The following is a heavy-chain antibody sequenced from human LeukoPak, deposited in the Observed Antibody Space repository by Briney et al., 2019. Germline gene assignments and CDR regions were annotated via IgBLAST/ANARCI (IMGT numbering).Heavy chain of an antibody. CDR3: ARWYYDFWSGYYRLGYYYMDV. J-gene: IGHJ6*03. CDR1: GGSFSGYY. D-gene: IGHD3-3*01. V-gene: IGHV4-34*01. CDR2: INHSGST. Sequence: SETLSLTCAVYGGSFSGYYWSWIRQPPGKGLEWIGEINHSGSTNYNPSLKSRVTISVDTSKNQFSLKLSSVTAADTAVYYCARWYYDFWSGYYRLGYYYMDVWGKGTTVTVSS.